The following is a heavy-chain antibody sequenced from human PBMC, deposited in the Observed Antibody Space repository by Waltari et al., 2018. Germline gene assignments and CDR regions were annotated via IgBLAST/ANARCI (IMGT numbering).Heavy chain of an antibody. CDR3: AKDDPAGTSVHPLFDY. D-gene: IGHD6-13*01. CDR1: GYTFTSYG. J-gene: IGHJ4*02. CDR2: ISAYNGNT. V-gene: IGHV1-18*01. Sequence: QVQLVQSGAEVKKPGASVKVSCKASGYTFTSYGISWVRQAPGQGLEWMGWISAYNGNTNYAQKLQGRVTMTTDTSTSTAYMELRSLRSDDTAVYYCAKDDPAGTSVHPLFDYWGQGTLVTVSS.